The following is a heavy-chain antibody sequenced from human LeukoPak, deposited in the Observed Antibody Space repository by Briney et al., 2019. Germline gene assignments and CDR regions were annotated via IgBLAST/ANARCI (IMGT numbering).Heavy chain of an antibody. CDR2: ISYDGSNK. D-gene: IGHD3-10*01. Sequence: GGSLRLSCAASGVTFSSYVMHWVRQAPGKGLEWVAVISYDGSNKYYADSVKGRFTISRDNSKNTLYLQMNSLRAEDTAVYYCAKGDRLAVRAPMDVWGQGTMVTVSS. V-gene: IGHV3-30-3*01. CDR1: GVTFSSYV. CDR3: AKGDRLAVRAPMDV. J-gene: IGHJ6*02.